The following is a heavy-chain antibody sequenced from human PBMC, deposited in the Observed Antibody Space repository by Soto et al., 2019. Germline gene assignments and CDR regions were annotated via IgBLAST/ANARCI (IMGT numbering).Heavy chain of an antibody. CDR3: ARDATIAAAAPTT. Sequence: QVQLVESGGGVVQPGRSLRLSCAASGFTFGSYGMHWVRQAPGKGLEWVAVIWYDGSSEYYADPVRGRFTISRDSSKNTLYLQMNSLRAEDTAVYYCARDATIAAAAPTTWGQGTLGTVSS. CDR2: IWYDGSSE. J-gene: IGHJ1*01. D-gene: IGHD6-13*01. V-gene: IGHV3-33*01. CDR1: GFTFGSYG.